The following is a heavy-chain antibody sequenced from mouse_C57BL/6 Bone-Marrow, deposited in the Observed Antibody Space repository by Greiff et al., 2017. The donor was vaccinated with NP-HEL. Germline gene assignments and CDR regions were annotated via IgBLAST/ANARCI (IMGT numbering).Heavy chain of an antibody. Sequence: QVHVKQSGAELARPGASVKLSCKASGYTFTSYGISWVKQRTGQGLEWIGEIYPRSGNTYYNEKFKGKATLTADKSSSTAYMELRSLTSEDSAVYFCAREGGDYYGSRGYFDYWGQGTTLTVSS. D-gene: IGHD1-1*01. CDR2: IYPRSGNT. J-gene: IGHJ2*01. CDR3: AREGGDYYGSRGYFDY. V-gene: IGHV1-81*01. CDR1: GYTFTSYG.